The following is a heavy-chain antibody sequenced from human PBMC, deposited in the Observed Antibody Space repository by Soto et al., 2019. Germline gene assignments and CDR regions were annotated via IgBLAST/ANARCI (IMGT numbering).Heavy chain of an antibody. J-gene: IGHJ4*02. Sequence: ASVKVSCKASGYSFTGHYIHWVRQTPEQGPEWMGEIGPESGATRYAQKFQGRVTMTMDTSITTVYMELNNLRPDDTAIYYCGRGRSGQIVVFYWGQGTPVTVSS. D-gene: IGHD1-26*01. CDR2: IGPESGAT. CDR1: GYSFTGHY. CDR3: GRGRSGQIVVFY. V-gene: IGHV1-2*02.